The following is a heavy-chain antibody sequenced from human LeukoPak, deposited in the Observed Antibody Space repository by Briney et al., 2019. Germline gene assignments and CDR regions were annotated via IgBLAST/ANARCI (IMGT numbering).Heavy chain of an antibody. J-gene: IGHJ4*02. D-gene: IGHD4-17*01. Sequence: GGSLRLSCAASGFTFDDYGMSWVRQAPGKGLEWVSGINWNGGSTGYADSVKGRFTISRDNAKNSLYLQMNSLRAEDTALYYCASGSYGDYYFDYWGQGTLVTVSS. CDR3: ASGSYGDYYFDY. CDR2: INWNGGST. V-gene: IGHV3-20*04. CDR1: GFTFDDYG.